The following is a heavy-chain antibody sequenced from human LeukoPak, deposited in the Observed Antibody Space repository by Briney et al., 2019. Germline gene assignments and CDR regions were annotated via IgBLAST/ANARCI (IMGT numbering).Heavy chain of an antibody. CDR3: AREPPSPAAGLDY. J-gene: IGHJ4*02. CDR2: IGGSGDTT. Sequence: GGSLRLSCAASGFTFSGYAMAWVRQAPGKGLEWVSVIGGSGDTTRYADSVKGRLTISRDNSKNTLYLQMNSLRAEDTAVYYCAREPPSPAAGLDYWGQGTLVTVSS. V-gene: IGHV3-23*01. CDR1: GFTFSGYA. D-gene: IGHD6-13*01.